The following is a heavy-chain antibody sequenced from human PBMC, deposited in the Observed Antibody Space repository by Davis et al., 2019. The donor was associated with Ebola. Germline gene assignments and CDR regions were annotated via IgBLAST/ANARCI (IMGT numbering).Heavy chain of an antibody. CDR2: ISYDGSNK. V-gene: IGHV3-30-3*01. CDR1: GFTSSSYA. D-gene: IGHD4-17*01. Sequence: GGSLRLSCPASGFTSSSYAMHCFRQAPAKGLDWVAVISYDGSNKYYADSVKGRFTISRDNSKNTLYLQMNSLRAEDTAVYYCARDRGIYGDYSYYYGMDVWGQGSTVTVSS. CDR3: ARDRGIYGDYSYYYGMDV. J-gene: IGHJ6*02.